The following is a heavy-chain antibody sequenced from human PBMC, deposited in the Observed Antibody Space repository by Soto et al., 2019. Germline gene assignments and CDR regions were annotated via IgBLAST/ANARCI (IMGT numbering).Heavy chain of an antibody. CDR1: AFTFSSYW. J-gene: IGHJ4*02. CDR2: IKPDGSES. D-gene: IGHD1-7*01. V-gene: IGHV3-7*01. CDR3: ARDPIGRTGSTFGY. Sequence: EVHLVESGGGLVQPGGSLRLSCAASAFTFSSYWMIWVRQAPGKGLEWVSNIKPDGSESYYVDPVKGRFTTSRDDAKNSLYLQMNSLRAEDTAVYYCARDPIGRTGSTFGYWGQGTLVTVSS.